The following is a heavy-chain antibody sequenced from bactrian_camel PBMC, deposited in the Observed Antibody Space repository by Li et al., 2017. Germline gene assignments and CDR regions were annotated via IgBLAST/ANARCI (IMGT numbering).Heavy chain of an antibody. Sequence: HVQLVESGGGSVMPGGSLRLSCVASDPDVSEYCLGWFRQAPGKQREGVAVTSAGGGATAYADSAKGRFTVSQDSAKNILYLQMNNLGPEDTAMYYCAADLLAKMSCGAAVTARLRTHDFAYWGRGTQVTVS. D-gene: IGHD1*01. CDR1: DPDVSEYC. CDR3: AADLLAKMSCGAAVTARLRTHDFAY. J-gene: IGHJ6*01. V-gene: IGHV3S54*01. CDR2: TSAGGGAT.